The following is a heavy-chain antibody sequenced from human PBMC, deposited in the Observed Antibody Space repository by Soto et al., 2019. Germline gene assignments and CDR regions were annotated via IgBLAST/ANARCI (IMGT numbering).Heavy chain of an antibody. J-gene: IGHJ4*02. V-gene: IGHV4-30-4*01. CDR3: ASRQQQVALVDY. Sequence: SGTLALTCSVPAGYISSGNYFWSWFRQTPGKGLEWIGHIYYSGATFYNPSLKSRVSISVDASKDQFSLKLTSVTAADTAIYYCASRQQQVALVDYWGQGRLVTVS. CDR1: AGYISSGNYF. D-gene: IGHD6-13*01. CDR2: IYYSGAT.